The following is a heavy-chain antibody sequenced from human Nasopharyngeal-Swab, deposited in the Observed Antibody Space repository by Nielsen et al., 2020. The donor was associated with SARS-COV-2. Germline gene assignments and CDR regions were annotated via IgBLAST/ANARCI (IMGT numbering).Heavy chain of an antibody. V-gene: IGHV3-30*18. CDR1: GFTFSSYW. Sequence: GGSLRLSCAASGFTFSSYWMNWVRQAPGKGLEWVAVISYDGNNKFYADSAKGRFTISRDNFKNTLYLQMNSLRADDTAVYYCAEGGYSSNWYSIGGYWGQGTLVTVSS. CDR2: ISYDGNNK. D-gene: IGHD6-13*01. CDR3: AEGGYSSNWYSIGGY. J-gene: IGHJ4*02.